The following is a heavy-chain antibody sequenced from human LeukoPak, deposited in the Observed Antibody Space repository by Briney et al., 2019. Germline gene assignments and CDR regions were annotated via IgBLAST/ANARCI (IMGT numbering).Heavy chain of an antibody. Sequence: GASVKVSCKASGYTFTSYYMHWVRQAPGQGLEWMGIINPSGGSTTYSQKFQGRVTMTRDMSTSTVYMELSSLRSEDTAVYYCARDQSPNIVPTIGLDYWGQGTLGTVSS. D-gene: IGHD5-12*01. CDR2: INPSGGST. J-gene: IGHJ4*02. CDR3: ARDQSPNIVPTIGLDY. V-gene: IGHV1-46*01. CDR1: GYTFTSYY.